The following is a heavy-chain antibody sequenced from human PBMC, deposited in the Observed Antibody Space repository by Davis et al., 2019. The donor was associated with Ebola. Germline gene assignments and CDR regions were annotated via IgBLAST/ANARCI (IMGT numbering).Heavy chain of an antibody. CDR3: AREWGWTQVS. J-gene: IGHJ4*02. CDR1: GFTFSSYW. V-gene: IGHV3-7*03. D-gene: IGHD7-27*01. Sequence: GESLKISCAASGFTFSSYWMSWVRPAPGKGLEGVANIKQDGSEKYYVDSVKGRFTISRDNAKNSLYLQMNSLRAEDTAVYYCAREWGWTQVSWGQGTLVTVSS. CDR2: IKQDGSEK.